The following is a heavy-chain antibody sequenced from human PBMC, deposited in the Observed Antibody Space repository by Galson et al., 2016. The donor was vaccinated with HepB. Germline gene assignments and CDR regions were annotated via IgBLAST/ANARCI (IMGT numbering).Heavy chain of an antibody. J-gene: IGHJ3*02. D-gene: IGHD5-12*01. V-gene: IGHV3-7*03. CDR3: ARADNSGYDDAFDI. CDR1: GFTFNSHW. Sequence: SLRLSCAASGFTFNSHWMSWVRQAPGKGLEWVANIKQDGREKHYVDSVKGRFTISRDNVKHSLYLQMNSLRDEDTAVYYCARADNSGYDDAFDIWGQGAKVTVSS. CDR2: IKQDGREK.